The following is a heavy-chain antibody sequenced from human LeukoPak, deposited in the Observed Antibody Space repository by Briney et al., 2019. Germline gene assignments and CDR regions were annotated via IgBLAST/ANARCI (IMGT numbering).Heavy chain of an antibody. CDR2: ISSSGSAV. D-gene: IGHD2-15*01. Sequence: GGSLRLSCAASGFPLSSYSINWVRQAPGKGLEWVSYISSSGSAVYYVDSVKGRFTVSRDNAKNSLFLQMNSPRAEDTAVYYCVRVKGSYFDYWGQGALVTVSS. CDR3: VRVKGSYFDY. CDR1: GFPLSSYS. J-gene: IGHJ4*02. V-gene: IGHV3-48*01.